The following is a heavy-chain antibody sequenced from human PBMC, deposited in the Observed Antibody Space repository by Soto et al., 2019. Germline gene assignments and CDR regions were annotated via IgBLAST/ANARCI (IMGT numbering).Heavy chain of an antibody. Sequence: EVQVVDSGGGLVKPGGSLRLSCAASGFTFSTYTMNWVRQAPGKGLEWVSSISSSSNYIYYAVSLKGRFTISSDNAKNSLVLQMDSRRAEDAAFYYCSRGYIAMDYWGQGTLVTVSS. V-gene: IGHV3-21*01. CDR2: ISSSSNYI. J-gene: IGHJ4*02. D-gene: IGHD2-21*01. CDR1: GFTFSTYT. CDR3: SRGYIAMDY.